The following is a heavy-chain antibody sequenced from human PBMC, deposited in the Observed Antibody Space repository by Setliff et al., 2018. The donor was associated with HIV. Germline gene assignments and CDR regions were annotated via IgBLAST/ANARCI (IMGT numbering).Heavy chain of an antibody. V-gene: IGHV1-69*13. J-gene: IGHJ3*02. Sequence: SVKVSCKASGGTFRSSSISWVRQAPGQGLEWMGGIIPLFGSSNYAQKFQGRVTIIADESTSTAYMELSSLRSEDTAMYYCARGSGGSSSWYGGFDICGQGTMVTVSS. D-gene: IGHD6-13*01. CDR1: GGTFRSSS. CDR2: IIPLFGSS. CDR3: ARGSGGSSSWYGGFDI.